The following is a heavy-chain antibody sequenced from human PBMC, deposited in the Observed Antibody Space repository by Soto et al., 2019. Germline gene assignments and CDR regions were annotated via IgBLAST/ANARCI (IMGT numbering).Heavy chain of an antibody. CDR1: GGSFSGYY. D-gene: IGHD1-20*01. CDR3: ARGRTLITGTSLDY. Sequence: QVQLQQWGARLLKPSETLSLTCAVYGGSFSGYYWTWIRQPPGKGLEWIGEINHSGSTNYKPSLRSRVTISVDTSKNQLSLKVNSVTAADTAVYYCARGRTLITGTSLDYWGQGTLVTVSS. V-gene: IGHV4-34*01. J-gene: IGHJ4*02. CDR2: INHSGST.